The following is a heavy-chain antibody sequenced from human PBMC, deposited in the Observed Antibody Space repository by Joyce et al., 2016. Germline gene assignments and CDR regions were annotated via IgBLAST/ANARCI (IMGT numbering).Heavy chain of an antibody. CDR1: GLTLSNYG. D-gene: IGHD6-25*01. CDR3: AKILTATYSSGWFLDY. Sequence: QVQLVESGGGVVQPGRSLRLSCAASGLTLSNYGVHWVRQVPGKGLEWVAVISYDGMYKYYADSVKGRFTISRDNSKNTVFLEMNSLRTEDTAVYYCAKILTATYSSGWFLDYWGQGTLVTVSS. J-gene: IGHJ4*02. CDR2: ISYDGMYK. V-gene: IGHV3-30*18.